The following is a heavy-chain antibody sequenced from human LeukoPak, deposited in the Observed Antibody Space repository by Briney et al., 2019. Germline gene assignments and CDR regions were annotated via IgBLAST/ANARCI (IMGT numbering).Heavy chain of an antibody. CDR1: GGSIHGYF. V-gene: IGHV4-59*01. CDR2: SYYTGST. Sequence: SSETLSLTCSVSGGSIHGYFWHWIRQTPGKGLEWLGYSYYTGSTHYNPSLKNRVTMSVDTSKNQFSPKLSSVSAADTAIYYCTRGSSWGLDYWGQGTLVTVSS. D-gene: IGHD6-13*01. CDR3: TRGSSWGLDY. J-gene: IGHJ4*02.